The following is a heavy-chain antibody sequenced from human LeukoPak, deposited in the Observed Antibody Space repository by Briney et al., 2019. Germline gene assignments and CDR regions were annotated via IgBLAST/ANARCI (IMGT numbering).Heavy chain of an antibody. CDR2: IIPFFGTA. Sequence: GASVKVSCKASGGTFSSYAISWVRQAPGQGLEWMRGIIPFFGTANYAQKFQGRVTITADESTSTAYMELSSLRSGDTVVYFCARALGAADIVVVPAARRDDAFDIWGQGTMVTVSS. D-gene: IGHD2-2*01. CDR3: ARALGAADIVVVPAARRDDAFDI. V-gene: IGHV1-69*13. CDR1: GGTFSSYA. J-gene: IGHJ3*02.